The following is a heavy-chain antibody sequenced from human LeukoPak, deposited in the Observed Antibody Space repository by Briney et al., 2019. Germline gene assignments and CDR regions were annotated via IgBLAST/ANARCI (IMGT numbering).Heavy chain of an antibody. CDR3: ARDQWELLVVNWFDP. J-gene: IGHJ5*02. CDR1: GGSISSSSYY. V-gene: IGHV4-39*07. Sequence: PSETLSLTCTVSGGSISSSSYYWGWIRQPPGKGLEWIGSIYYSGSTYYNPSLKSRVTISVDTSKNQFSLKLSSVTAADTAVYYCARDQWELLVVNWFDPWGQGTLVTVSS. D-gene: IGHD1-26*01. CDR2: IYYSGST.